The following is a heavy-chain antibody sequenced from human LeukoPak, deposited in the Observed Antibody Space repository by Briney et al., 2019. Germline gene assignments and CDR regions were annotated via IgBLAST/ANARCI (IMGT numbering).Heavy chain of an antibody. CDR3: AREDRELLQGAVDY. CDR1: GYSISSGFY. V-gene: IGHV4-38-2*02. D-gene: IGHD1-26*01. Sequence: PSETLSLTCSVSGYSISSGFYWGWIRQPPGKGLEWIGSIFHSGSTYYNPSLKSRVTISVDTSKNQFSLKLSPVTAADTAVYYCAREDRELLQGAVDYWGQGTLVTVPS. CDR2: IFHSGST. J-gene: IGHJ4*02.